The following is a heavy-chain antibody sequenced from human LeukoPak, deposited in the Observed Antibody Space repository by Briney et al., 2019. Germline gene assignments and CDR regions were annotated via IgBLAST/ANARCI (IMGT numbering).Heavy chain of an antibody. Sequence: GGSLRLSCAASGFTFTNYAMSWVRQAPGKGLEWVSGISGSAGSTYYADSVKGRFTISRDNSKNTFYLQMISLRAEDTAVYYCARPYYYDSSGYAPGPSDYWGQGTLVTVSS. CDR1: GFTFTNYA. J-gene: IGHJ4*02. V-gene: IGHV3-23*01. CDR2: ISGSAGST. D-gene: IGHD3-22*01. CDR3: ARPYYYDSSGYAPGPSDY.